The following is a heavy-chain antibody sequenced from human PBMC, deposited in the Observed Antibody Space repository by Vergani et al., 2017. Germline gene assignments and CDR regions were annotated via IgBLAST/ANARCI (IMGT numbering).Heavy chain of an antibody. V-gene: IGHV3-33*01. J-gene: IGHJ3*02. CDR3: ARGMTTETTDLDGFDI. CDR1: GFTLSSHA. Sequence: QVQLVESGGGVVQPGTSLRLSCAGSGFTLSSHAMHWVRQAPGKGLEWVAFIWYDGSKEYYADSVKGRFTISRDNSKNTLYLQMNSLRPEDTAVYYCARGMTTETTDLDGFDIWGQGTMVSVSS. D-gene: IGHD4-17*01. CDR2: IWYDGSKE.